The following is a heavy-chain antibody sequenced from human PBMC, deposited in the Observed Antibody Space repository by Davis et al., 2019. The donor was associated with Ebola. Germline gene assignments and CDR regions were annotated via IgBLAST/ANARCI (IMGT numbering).Heavy chain of an antibody. D-gene: IGHD3-22*01. CDR1: GFTFSTYA. CDR2: ITSSGGGT. J-gene: IGHJ4*02. Sequence: PGGSLRLSCAASGFTFSTYAMTWARQAPGKGLEWVSAITSSGGGTYYADSEKGRFTISRDNSKNTLYLQMNSLRAEDTAVYYCAKVEGLYYDSSGYRDYWGQETLVTVSS. CDR3: AKVEGLYYDSSGYRDY. V-gene: IGHV3-23*01.